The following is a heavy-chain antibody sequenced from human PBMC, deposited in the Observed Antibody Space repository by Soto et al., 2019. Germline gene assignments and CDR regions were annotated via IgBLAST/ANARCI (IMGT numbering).Heavy chain of an antibody. CDR1: GGSISSYY. J-gene: IGHJ3*02. V-gene: IGHV4-59*01. CDR3: ARMRRPCYYDSSGPGDAFDI. Sequence: PSETLSLTCTVSGGSISSYYWSWIRQPPGKGLEWIGYIYYSGSTNYNPSLKSRVTISVDTSKNQFSLKLSSVTAADTAVYYCARMRRPCYYDSSGPGDAFDIWGQGTMVTVS. CDR2: IYYSGST. D-gene: IGHD3-22*01.